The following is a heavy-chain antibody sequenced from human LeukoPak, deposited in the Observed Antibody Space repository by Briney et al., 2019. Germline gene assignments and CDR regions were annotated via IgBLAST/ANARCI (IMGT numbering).Heavy chain of an antibody. J-gene: IGHJ5*02. V-gene: IGHV3-23*01. Sequence: GGSLRLSCAASGFTFSSYAMSWFRQAPGKGLEWVSAISRSGGSTYYAGAVKGRFTISRDNSKNTLYLQMNSLRAEDTAVYYCAKVDYYWFDPWGQGTLVTVSS. CDR1: GFTFSSYA. D-gene: IGHD2/OR15-2a*01. CDR3: AKVDYYWFDP. CDR2: ISRSGGST.